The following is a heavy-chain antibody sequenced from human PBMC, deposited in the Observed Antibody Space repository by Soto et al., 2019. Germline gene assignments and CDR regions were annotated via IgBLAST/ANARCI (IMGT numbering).Heavy chain of an antibody. CDR1: GGSISSGGHD. J-gene: IGHJ5*02. CDR2: IYQIGKT. CDR3: ARRGSMGPPDINSFGP. V-gene: IGHV4-31*03. Sequence: QVQLQESGPGLVKPSQTLSLTCSVSGGSISSGGHDWSWIRQPPGKGLEWIGYIYQIGKTYSNPSLRSRISMSMDTSKNQFSLNLTSVTAADTAVYYCARRGSMGPPDINSFGPWGEGILVTVSS. D-gene: IGHD3-10*01.